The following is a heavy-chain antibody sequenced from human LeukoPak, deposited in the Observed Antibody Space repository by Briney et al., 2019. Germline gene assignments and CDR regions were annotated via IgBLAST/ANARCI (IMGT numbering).Heavy chain of an antibody. CDR2: INHSGST. V-gene: IGHV4-34*01. Sequence: PSETLSLTCAVYGGSFSGYYWSWIRQPPRKGLEWIGGINHSGSTNYNPSLKSRVTISVDTSKNQFSLKLSSVTAADTALYYCASSRPYYDILTGQSDDAFDIWGQGTVVTISS. J-gene: IGHJ3*02. CDR1: GGSFSGYY. CDR3: ASSRPYYDILTGQSDDAFDI. D-gene: IGHD3-9*01.